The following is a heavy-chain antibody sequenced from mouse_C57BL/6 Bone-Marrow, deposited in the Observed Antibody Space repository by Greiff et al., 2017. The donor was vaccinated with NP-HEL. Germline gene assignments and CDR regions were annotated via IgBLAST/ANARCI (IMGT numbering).Heavy chain of an antibody. J-gene: IGHJ3*01. V-gene: IGHV1-19*01. D-gene: IGHD2-3*01. CDR1: GYTFTDYY. Sequence: VQLQQSGPVLVKPGASVKMSCKASGYTFTDYYMNWVKQSHGKSLEWIGVINPYNGGTSYNQKFKGKATLTVDKSSSTAYMELNSLTSEDSAVYYCARYGGYFGWFAYWGQGTLVTVSA. CDR3: ARYGGYFGWFAY. CDR2: INPYNGGT.